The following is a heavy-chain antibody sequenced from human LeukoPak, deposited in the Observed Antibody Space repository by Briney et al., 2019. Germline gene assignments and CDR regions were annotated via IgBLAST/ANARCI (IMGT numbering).Heavy chain of an antibody. CDR1: GGSFSGYY. Sequence: SETLSLTCAVYGGSFSGYYWSWIRQPPGKGLEWIGEINHSGSTNYNPSLKSRVTISVDTSKNQFSLKLSSVTAADTAVYYCARDGSPTTVRGCSSTSCYVGYDYWGQGPLVTVSS. CDR3: ARDGSPTTVRGCSSTSCYVGYDY. J-gene: IGHJ4*02. V-gene: IGHV4-34*01. CDR2: INHSGST. D-gene: IGHD2-2*01.